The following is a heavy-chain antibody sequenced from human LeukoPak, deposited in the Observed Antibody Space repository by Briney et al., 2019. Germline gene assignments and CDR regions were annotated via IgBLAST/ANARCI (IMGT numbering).Heavy chain of an antibody. CDR2: ISGSGGST. D-gene: IGHD6-13*01. J-gene: IGHJ4*02. V-gene: IGHV3-23*01. Sequence: GGSLRLSCAASGFTFGSYAMSWVRQAPGKGLEWVSAISGSGGSTYYADSVKGRFTISRDNSKNTLYLQMNSLRAEDTAVYYCARDPRYSSSWYYFDYWGQGTLVTVSS. CDR3: ARDPRYSSSWYYFDY. CDR1: GFTFGSYA.